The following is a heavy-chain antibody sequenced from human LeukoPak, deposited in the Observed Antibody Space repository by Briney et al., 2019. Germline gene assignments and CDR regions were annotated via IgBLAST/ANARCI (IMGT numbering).Heavy chain of an antibody. CDR2: ISSSSTNI. D-gene: IGHD4-17*01. Sequence: GGSLRLSRAASGFTFSSYTMNWVRQAPGKGLEWVSYISSSSTNIYYADSVKGRFTISRDNAKNSLYLQMNSLRAEDTAVYYCARVGDDYGDYPIDYWGQGTLVTVSS. CDR1: GFTFSSYT. V-gene: IGHV3-48*01. CDR3: ARVGDDYGDYPIDY. J-gene: IGHJ4*02.